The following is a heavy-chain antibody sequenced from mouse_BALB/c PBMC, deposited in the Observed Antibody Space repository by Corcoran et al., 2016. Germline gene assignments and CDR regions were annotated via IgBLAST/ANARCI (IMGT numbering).Heavy chain of an antibody. Sequence: QVQLQQSGAELMKPGASVKISCKATGYTFSSYWIEWVKQRPGHGLEWIGEILPGSGSTNYNEKFKGKATFTADTSSNTAYMQLSSLTCEDSAVYYCARADDRSRFAYWGQGTLVTVSA. CDR1: GYTFSSYW. J-gene: IGHJ3*01. CDR2: ILPGSGST. CDR3: ARADDRSRFAY. D-gene: IGHD2-14*01. V-gene: IGHV1-9*01.